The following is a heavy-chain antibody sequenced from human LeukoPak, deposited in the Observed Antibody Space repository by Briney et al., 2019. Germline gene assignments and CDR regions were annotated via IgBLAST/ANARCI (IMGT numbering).Heavy chain of an antibody. V-gene: IGHV3-74*01. Sequence: GGSLRLSCAASGFTFSSYWMHRVRQAPGKGLVWVSRINSDGSSTSYADSVKGRFTISRDNAKNTLYLQMNSLRAEDTAVYYCAVTFGGVIADYWGQGTLVTVSS. CDR1: GFTFSSYW. CDR3: AVTFGGVIADY. J-gene: IGHJ4*02. D-gene: IGHD3-16*02. CDR2: INSDGSST.